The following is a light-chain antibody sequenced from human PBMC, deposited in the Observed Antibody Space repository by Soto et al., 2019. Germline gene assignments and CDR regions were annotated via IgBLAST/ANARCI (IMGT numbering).Light chain of an antibody. J-gene: IGKJ5*01. CDR1: ESVSSH. CDR2: DSS. CDR3: HHYHNWPIT. Sequence: EIVMTQSPATLSVSPGQRATLSCRASESVSSHLAWYQQKPGQAPRLLIYDSSTRATGIPARFSRSESGTEFTLTTSSLESEDFEVYYWHHYHNWPITFGQGTQLEIK. V-gene: IGKV3-15*01.